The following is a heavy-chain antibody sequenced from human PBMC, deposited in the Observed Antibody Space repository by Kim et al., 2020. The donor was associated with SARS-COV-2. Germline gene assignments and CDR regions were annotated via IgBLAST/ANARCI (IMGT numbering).Heavy chain of an antibody. J-gene: IGHJ6*02. CDR1: GYSFTSYW. D-gene: IGHD5-12*01. CDR3: ARHPGGSLSLGMVDV. Sequence: GESLKISCKGSGYSFTSYWISWVRQMPGKGLEWMGRIDPSDSYTNYSPSFQGHVTISADKSISTAYLQWSSLKASDTAMYYCARHPGGSLSLGMVDVWGQGTTVTVSS. V-gene: IGHV5-10-1*01. CDR2: IDPSDSYT.